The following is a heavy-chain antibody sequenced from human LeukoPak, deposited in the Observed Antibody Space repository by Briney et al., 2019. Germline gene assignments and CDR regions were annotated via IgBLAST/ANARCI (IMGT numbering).Heavy chain of an antibody. Sequence: GGTLRLSCAASGFTFSSYGMNWVRQAPGQGLEWVSAISGSGGTTYYADSVKGRFTISRDNSKNTLYLQMNSLRAEDTAVYYCAKGSGGSGSYSKYYFDYWGQGTLVTVSS. CDR1: GFTFSSYG. J-gene: IGHJ4*02. CDR2: ISGSGGTT. CDR3: AKGSGGSGSYSKYYFDY. V-gene: IGHV3-23*01. D-gene: IGHD3-10*01.